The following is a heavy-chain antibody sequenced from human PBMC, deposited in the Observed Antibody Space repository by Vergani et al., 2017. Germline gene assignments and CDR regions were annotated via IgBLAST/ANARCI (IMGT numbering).Heavy chain of an antibody. V-gene: IGHV3-11*04. CDR3: ARETDTGSSVSYNYYAMDV. D-gene: IGHD3-9*01. CDR1: GFTFSDHY. Sequence: QVQLVESGGGVVQPGRSLRLSCAASGFTFSDHYMSWVRQAPGKGLEWISYMSSGDSIYYADFVKGRFTVSRDNTKNTLYLQMNSLRAEDTAVYYCARETDTGSSVSYNYYAMDVWGQGTTVSVSS. CDR2: MSSGDSI. J-gene: IGHJ6*02.